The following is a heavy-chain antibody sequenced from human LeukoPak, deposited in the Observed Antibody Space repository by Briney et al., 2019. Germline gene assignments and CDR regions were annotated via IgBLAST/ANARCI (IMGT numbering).Heavy chain of an antibody. CDR2: IKHDGSEK. V-gene: IGHV3-7*01. CDR3: VNDRGGYVKYKTFDY. D-gene: IGHD5-12*01. Sequence: QAGGSLRLSCAASGFTFSSYWMSWVRQAPGKGLEWVANIKHDGSEKYYVASVKGRFTISKDNAKNSLFLQMNSLRTEDTAMYYCVNDRGGYVKYKTFDYWGQGTLVTVSS. J-gene: IGHJ4*02. CDR1: GFTFSSYW.